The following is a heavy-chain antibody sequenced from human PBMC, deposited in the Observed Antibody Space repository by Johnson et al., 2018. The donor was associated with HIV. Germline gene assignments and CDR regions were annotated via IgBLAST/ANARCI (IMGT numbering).Heavy chain of an antibody. Sequence: QVQLVESGGGVVQPGRSLRLSCAASGFTFSSYAMHWVRQAPGKGLEWVAVISYDGSNKYYADSVKGRFTISRDNSKNTLYLQMNSLRAEDTAVYYCAREGGDGYSPSALDIWGQGTMVTVSS. D-gene: IGHD5-24*01. CDR3: AREGGDGYSPSALDI. CDR1: GFTFSSYA. V-gene: IGHV3-30-3*01. J-gene: IGHJ3*02. CDR2: ISYDGSNK.